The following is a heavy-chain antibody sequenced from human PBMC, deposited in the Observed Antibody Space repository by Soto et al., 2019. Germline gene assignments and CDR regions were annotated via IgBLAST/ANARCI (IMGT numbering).Heavy chain of an antibody. CDR1: GGTFSSYA. D-gene: IGHD6-6*01. J-gene: IGHJ6*02. Sequence: SVKVSCKASGGTFSSYAISWVRQAPGQGLEWMGGIIPIFGTANYAQKFQGRVTITADESTSTAYMELSSLRSEDTAVYYCARDPGAEYSSSYYYYYGMDVWGQGTTVTVSS. V-gene: IGHV1-69*13. CDR3: ARDPGAEYSSSYYYYYGMDV. CDR2: IIPIFGTA.